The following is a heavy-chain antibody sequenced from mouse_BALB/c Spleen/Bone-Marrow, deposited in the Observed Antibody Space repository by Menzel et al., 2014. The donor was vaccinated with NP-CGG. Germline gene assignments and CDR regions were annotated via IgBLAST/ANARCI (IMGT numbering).Heavy chain of an antibody. J-gene: IGHJ4*01. CDR1: GFTFSNYG. Sequence: VQLQQSGGDLVKPGGSLKLSRAASGFTFSNYGMSWVRQTPDKRLEWVATISSGGSYTYFPDSVKGRFTISRDNAKNTLYLQMNSLKSEDAAMYYCARLTPDYAMDYWGQGTSVTVSS. V-gene: IGHV5-6*01. CDR3: ARLTPDYAMDY. CDR2: ISSGGSYT. D-gene: IGHD1-3*01.